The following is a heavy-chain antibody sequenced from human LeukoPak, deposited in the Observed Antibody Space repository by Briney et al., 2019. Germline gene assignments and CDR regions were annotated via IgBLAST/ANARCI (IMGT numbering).Heavy chain of an antibody. CDR1: GFTVSSNY. D-gene: IGHD6-19*01. J-gene: IGHJ4*01. V-gene: IGHV3-53*01. CDR2: IYSGGST. CDR3: ARVYSSGWPSDY. Sequence: GGSLRLSCAASGFTVSSNYMSWVRQAPGKGLEWVSVIYSGGSTYYADSVKGRFTSSRDNSKNTLYLQMNSLRAEDTAVYYCARVYSSGWPSDYWGHGTLVTVSS.